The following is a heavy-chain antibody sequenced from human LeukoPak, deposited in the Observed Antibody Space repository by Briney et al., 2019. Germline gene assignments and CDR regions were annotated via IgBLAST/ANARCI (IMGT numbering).Heavy chain of an antibody. Sequence: GGSLRLSCAASGFTFSNFWMNWVRQAPGKGLEWVANIKQDGSVKHYVDSVKGRFTISRDNSKNTLYLQMNSLRAEDTAVYYCARIPAAAGSYYYYGMDVWGQGTTVTVSS. CDR1: GFTFSNFW. CDR3: ARIPAAAGSYYYYGMDV. V-gene: IGHV3-7*03. D-gene: IGHD2-2*01. CDR2: IKQDGSVK. J-gene: IGHJ6*02.